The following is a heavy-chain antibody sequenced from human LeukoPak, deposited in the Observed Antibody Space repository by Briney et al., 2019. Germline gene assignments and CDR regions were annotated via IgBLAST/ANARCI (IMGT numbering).Heavy chain of an antibody. Sequence: ASVKVSCKASGYTFTDYALNWVRQAPGQGLEWMGWINPNSGGTNYAQKFQGRVTMTRDTSISTAYMELSRLRSDDTAVYYCARGGTGSGWRQGAFDIWGQGTMVTVSS. CDR2: INPNSGGT. V-gene: IGHV1-2*02. CDR1: GYTFTDYA. D-gene: IGHD6-19*01. CDR3: ARGGTGSGWRQGAFDI. J-gene: IGHJ3*02.